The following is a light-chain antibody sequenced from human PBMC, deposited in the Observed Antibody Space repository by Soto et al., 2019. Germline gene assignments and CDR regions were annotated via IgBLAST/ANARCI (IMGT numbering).Light chain of an antibody. CDR2: WGS. Sequence: DIVMTQSPLSLPVTPGEPASISCRSSQSLLHSNGYNYLDWYLQKPGQSPQLLIYWGSNRASGVPDRFSGSGSGTDLTLKISRVEAEDVGVYYCMQALQTPPYTFGQGTKLEIK. V-gene: IGKV2-28*01. J-gene: IGKJ2*01. CDR1: QSLLHSNGYNY. CDR3: MQALQTPPYT.